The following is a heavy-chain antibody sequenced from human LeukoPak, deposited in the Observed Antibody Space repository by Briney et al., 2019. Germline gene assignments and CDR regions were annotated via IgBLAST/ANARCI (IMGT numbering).Heavy chain of an antibody. J-gene: IGHJ4*02. CDR1: GFTFSSYA. V-gene: IGHV3-30*04. CDR2: ISYDGSNK. Sequence: PGGSLRLSCSASGFTFSSYAMHWVRQAPGKGMEWVAVISYDGSNKYYADSVKGRFTISRDNSKNTLYLQMNSLRAEDTAAYYCARLGYCSSTSCHRAFDYWGQGTLVTVSS. D-gene: IGHD2-2*01. CDR3: ARLGYCSSTSCHRAFDY.